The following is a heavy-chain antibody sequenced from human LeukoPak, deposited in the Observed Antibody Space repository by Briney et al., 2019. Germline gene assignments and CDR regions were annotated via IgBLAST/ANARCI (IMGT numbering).Heavy chain of an antibody. CDR3: ARQLGSMVRGVINHDAFDI. Sequence: GESLKISCKGSGYSFTSYWIGWVRQMPGKGLEWMGIIYPGDSDTRYSPSFQGQVTISADKSISTAYLQWSSLKASDTAMYYCARQLGSMVRGVINHDAFDIWGQGTMVTFSS. CDR2: IYPGDSDT. CDR1: GYSFTSYW. J-gene: IGHJ3*02. D-gene: IGHD3-10*01. V-gene: IGHV5-51*01.